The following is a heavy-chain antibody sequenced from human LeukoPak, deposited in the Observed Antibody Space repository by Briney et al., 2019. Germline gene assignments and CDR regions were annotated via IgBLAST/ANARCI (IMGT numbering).Heavy chain of an antibody. D-gene: IGHD3-10*01. J-gene: IGHJ4*02. CDR1: GGLITTYIHY. V-gene: IGHV4-39*01. CDR3: ARQPTVRRGALASNFDY. CDR2: FYDNGIT. Sequence: PSETLSLTCSVSGGLITTYIHYWAWHRPPQGQGREWIVSFYDNGITYYHASLESRVPMSVDTPRNQFSLRLRSVSAADTSVYFCARQPTVRRGALASNFDYWGQGGLVTVSS.